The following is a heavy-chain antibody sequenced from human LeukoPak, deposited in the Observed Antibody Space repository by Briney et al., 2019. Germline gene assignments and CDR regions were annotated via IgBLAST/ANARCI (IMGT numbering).Heavy chain of an antibody. CDR1: GYTFTDYY. CDR3: ARGFSTWWFGKFNDSLDF. Sequence: ASVKVSCKTSGYTFTDYYIHWVRQAPGQGLTWLGRINPNSGGTDYAQRFQGRVTMTWDTSISTVYMEMSSLRSDDTAVFYCARGFSTWWFGKFNDSLDFWEQGTLVTVSS. V-gene: IGHV1-2*02. D-gene: IGHD3-10*01. CDR2: INPNSGGT. J-gene: IGHJ3*01.